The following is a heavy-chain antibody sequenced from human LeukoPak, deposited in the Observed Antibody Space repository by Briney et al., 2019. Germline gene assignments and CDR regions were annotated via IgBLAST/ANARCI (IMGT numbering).Heavy chain of an antibody. J-gene: IGHJ4*02. CDR1: GESLNSYY. CDR2: IYESGTT. V-gene: IGHV4-34*01. Sequence: PSETLSLICPVYGESLNSYYWSWVRQPPGEGLEWIGEIYESGTTEYNPSLKSRVTISIVPSKQQFSLSLSSVTAADTAVYYCARGAWANRLGSWGLGTPVIVSS. D-gene: IGHD1-26*01. CDR3: ARGAWANRLGS.